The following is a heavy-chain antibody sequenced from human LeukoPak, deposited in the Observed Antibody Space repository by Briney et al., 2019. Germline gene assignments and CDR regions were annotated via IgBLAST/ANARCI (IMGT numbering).Heavy chain of an antibody. CDR1: GFTFSDAW. CDR3: ATEYFGAFNF. V-gene: IGHV3-15*01. D-gene: IGHD3-10*01. J-gene: IGHJ4*02. Sequence: GGSLRLSCSASGFTFSDAWMTWVRQAPGKGLEWVGRIKANKDGGTTESAAPVKGRITISRDDSKNMVYLQMNGLKIEDTAVYYCATEYFGAFNFWGQGPLVTVSS. CDR2: IKANKDGGTT.